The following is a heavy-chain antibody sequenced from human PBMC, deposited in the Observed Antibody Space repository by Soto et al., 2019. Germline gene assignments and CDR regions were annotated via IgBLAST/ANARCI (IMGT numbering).Heavy chain of an antibody. CDR3: TKNGFYALDY. J-gene: IGHJ4*02. D-gene: IGHD1-1*01. CDR2: IHHTGRI. V-gene: IGHV4-4*02. CDR1: GASISNDNW. Sequence: KASETLSLTCAGSGASISNDNWWGWVRQTPGEGLEWIGEIHHTGRINYNPSLRSRVTISVDKSRNQFSLALRSLTAADTAVYYCTKNGFYALDYWGQGTQVTVSS.